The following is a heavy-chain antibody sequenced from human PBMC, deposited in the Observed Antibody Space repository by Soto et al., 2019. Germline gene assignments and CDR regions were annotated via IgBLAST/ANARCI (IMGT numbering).Heavy chain of an antibody. Sequence: GSGPTLVNPTETLTLTCTVSGFSLGNARMGVSWIRQPPGKALEWLAHIFSNDEKSYSTSLKSRLTISKDTSKSQVVLTMTNMDPVDTATYYCARIDYGDYGAPIDYWGQGTLVTVSS. CDR1: GFSLGNARMG. CDR2: IFSNDEK. CDR3: ARIDYGDYGAPIDY. D-gene: IGHD4-17*01. J-gene: IGHJ4*02. V-gene: IGHV2-26*01.